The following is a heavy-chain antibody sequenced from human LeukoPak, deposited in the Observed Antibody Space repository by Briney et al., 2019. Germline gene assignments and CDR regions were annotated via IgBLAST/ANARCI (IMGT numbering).Heavy chain of an antibody. D-gene: IGHD5-18*01. J-gene: IGHJ4*02. V-gene: IGHV3-23*01. CDR1: GFTFSSYG. CDR3: AKEGGRGYSYGYNY. CDR2: ISGSGGST. Sequence: GGSLRLSCAASGFTFSSYGMSWVRQAPGKGLEWVSAISGSGGSTYYADSVKGRFTISRDNSKNTLYLQMNSLRAEDTAVYYCAKEGGRGYSYGYNYWGQGTLVTVSS.